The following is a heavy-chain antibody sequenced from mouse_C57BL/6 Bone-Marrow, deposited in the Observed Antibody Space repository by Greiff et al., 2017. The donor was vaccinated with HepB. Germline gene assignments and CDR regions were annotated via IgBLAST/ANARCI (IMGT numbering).Heavy chain of an antibody. D-gene: IGHD1-1*01. J-gene: IGHJ4*01. CDR3: TRTTVRGAMDY. CDR1: GFTFRSNA. Sequence: EVKLQESGEGLVKPGGSLKLSCAASGFTFRSNAMSWVRQTPEKRLEWVAYISRGGDYIYYADPVKGRFTISRDNARNTLYLQMSSLKSEDTAMYYCTRTTVRGAMDYWGQGTSVTVSS. V-gene: IGHV5-9-1*02. CDR2: ISRGGDYI.